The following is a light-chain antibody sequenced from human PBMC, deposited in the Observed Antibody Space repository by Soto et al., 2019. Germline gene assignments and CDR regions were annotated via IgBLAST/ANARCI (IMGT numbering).Light chain of an antibody. CDR3: QTWGTGIRV. CDR1: SGHSSYA. Sequence: QSVLTQSPSASASLGASVKLTCTLRSGHSSYAIAWHQQQPEKGPRYLMKLNSDGSPSKGDGIPDRFSGSSSGAERYLTISSLQSEDEADYYCQTWGTGIRVFGTGTKLTVL. V-gene: IGLV4-69*01. CDR2: LNSDGSP. J-gene: IGLJ1*01.